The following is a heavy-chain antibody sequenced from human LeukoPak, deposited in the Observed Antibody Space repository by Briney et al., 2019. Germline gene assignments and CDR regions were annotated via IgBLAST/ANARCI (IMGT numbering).Heavy chain of an antibody. D-gene: IGHD3-22*01. J-gene: IGHJ3*02. V-gene: IGHV3-66*01. CDR2: IDTDNSP. CDR1: GFTFSSYT. CDR3: ARENSDKGDVFDI. Sequence: GGSLRLSCAASGFTFSSYTMNWVRQPPGKGLEWISVIDTDNSPFYADSVKGRFIISRDNSKNTVYLQMSSLRVDDTAVYYCARENSDKGDVFDIWGQGTVVTVSS.